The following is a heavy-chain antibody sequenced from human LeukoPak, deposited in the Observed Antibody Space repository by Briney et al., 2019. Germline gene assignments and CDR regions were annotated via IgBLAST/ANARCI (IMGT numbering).Heavy chain of an antibody. D-gene: IGHD3-10*01. V-gene: IGHV3-23*01. CDR1: GISLINYA. CDR3: AKRGVVIRGILVIGYHQEAYHYDF. CDR2: ISEKGAST. J-gene: IGHJ4*02. Sequence: GGSLRLSCVVSGISLINYAITSVRQAPGKWLELVSYISEKGASTTYADCVKGRFTISRDTSLNTLYVQMNNLRAEDTAVYFCAKRGVVIRGILVIGYHQEAYHYDFWGQGVLVTVSS.